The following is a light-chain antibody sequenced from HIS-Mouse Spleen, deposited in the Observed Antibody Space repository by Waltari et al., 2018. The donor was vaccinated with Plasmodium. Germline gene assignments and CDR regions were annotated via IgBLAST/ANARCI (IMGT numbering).Light chain of an antibody. Sequence: IQMTQSPSSLSASVGDRVTITCQASQIISSYLNWYQQKPGKAPKLLIYAASSLQSVVPSRFSGSGSATDFTLTISSLQPEDFATYYCQQSYSTWTFGQGTKVEIK. CDR2: AAS. CDR1: QIISSY. CDR3: QQSYSTWT. V-gene: IGKV1-39*01. J-gene: IGKJ1*01.